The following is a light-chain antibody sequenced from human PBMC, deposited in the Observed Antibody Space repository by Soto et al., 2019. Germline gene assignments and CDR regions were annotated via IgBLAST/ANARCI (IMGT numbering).Light chain of an antibody. CDR2: DAS. V-gene: IGKV1-5*01. Sequence: DIQMTQSPSTLSATAGDRVTITCRASQSISSWLAWYQHKPGKAPKLLIYDASNLDIGVPSRFSGSGSGTEFSLTISNLQPDDFATYYCQQYENYWTFGQGTKVDIK. CDR3: QQYENYWT. J-gene: IGKJ1*01. CDR1: QSISSW.